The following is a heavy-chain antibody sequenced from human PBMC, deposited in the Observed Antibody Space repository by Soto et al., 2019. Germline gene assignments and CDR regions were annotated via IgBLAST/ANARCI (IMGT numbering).Heavy chain of an antibody. D-gene: IGHD3-3*01. Sequence: QVQLVQSGAEVKKPGSSVKVSCKASGGTFSSYAISWVRQAPGQGLEWMGGIIPIFGTANYAQKFQGRVTITADKSTSTAYMELSSLRSEDTAVYYCARSSYSDFWSGPEKDFDYWGQGTLVTVSS. CDR1: GGTFSSYA. CDR3: ARSSYSDFWSGPEKDFDY. J-gene: IGHJ4*02. V-gene: IGHV1-69*06. CDR2: IIPIFGTA.